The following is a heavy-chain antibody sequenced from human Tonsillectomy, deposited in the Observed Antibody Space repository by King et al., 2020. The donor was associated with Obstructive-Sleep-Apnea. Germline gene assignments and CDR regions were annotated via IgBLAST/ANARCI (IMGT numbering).Heavy chain of an antibody. Sequence: VQLQESGPGLVKPSETLSLTCTVSGYSISSGYYWGWIRQPPGKGLEWIGSIYHSGSTYSNPSLKSRVTISVDTSKNQFSLKLSSVTAADTAAYYCAKDSSGAGYFDYWGQGTLVTVSS. J-gene: IGHJ4*02. V-gene: IGHV4-38-2*02. CDR2: IYHSGST. CDR3: AKDSSGAGYFDY. CDR1: GYSISSGYY. D-gene: IGHD6-19*01.